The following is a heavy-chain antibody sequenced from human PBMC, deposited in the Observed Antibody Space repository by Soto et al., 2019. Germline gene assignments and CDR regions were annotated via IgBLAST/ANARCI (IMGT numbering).Heavy chain of an antibody. CDR2: INHDSRTI. CDR1: GFTFSRYA. Sequence: EVQLVESGGGLVPPGGSLRLSCAASGFTFSRYAMNWIRQAPGKGLEWVSYINHDSRTIYYADSVKGRFTISRDNANKLLSLQMNSLRAEDTDVYYCTRDRGYTGYDYAYWGQGTLVTVSS. CDR3: TRDRGYTGYDYAY. D-gene: IGHD5-12*01. J-gene: IGHJ4*02. V-gene: IGHV3-48*01.